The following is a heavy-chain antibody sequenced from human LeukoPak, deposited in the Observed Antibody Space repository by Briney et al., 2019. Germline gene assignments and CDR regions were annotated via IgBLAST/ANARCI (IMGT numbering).Heavy chain of an antibody. CDR3: ARGGGHDYSNYLDY. J-gene: IGHJ4*02. D-gene: IGHD4-11*01. CDR2: ISYDGSNK. V-gene: IGHV3-30*04. CDR1: GFTFSSYA. Sequence: GGSLRLSCAASGFTFSSYAMHWVRQAPGKGLEWVAVISYDGSNKYYADSVKGRFTISRDNSKNTLYLQMNSLRAEDTALYYCARGGGHDYSNYLDYWGQGTLVTVSS.